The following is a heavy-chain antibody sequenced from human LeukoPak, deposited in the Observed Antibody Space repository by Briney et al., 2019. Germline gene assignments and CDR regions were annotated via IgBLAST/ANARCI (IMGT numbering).Heavy chain of an antibody. Sequence: SETLSLTCTVSGGSISSYYWSWIRQPPGKELEWIGYICTSGSTNYNPSLKSRVTISVDTSKNQFSLKLSSVTAADTAVYYCARGTDMSPISGYYSFVYWGQGTLVSVSS. CDR3: ARGTDMSPISGYYSFVY. CDR2: ICTSGST. J-gene: IGHJ4*02. V-gene: IGHV4-4*09. CDR1: GGSISSYY. D-gene: IGHD5-12*01.